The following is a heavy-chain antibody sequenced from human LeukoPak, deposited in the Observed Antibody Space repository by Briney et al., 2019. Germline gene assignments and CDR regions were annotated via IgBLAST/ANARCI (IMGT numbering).Heavy chain of an antibody. D-gene: IGHD2-8*02. CDR1: GFIFNSHW. CDR2: IRQDGDEQ. J-gene: IGHJ2*01. Sequence: GGSLRLSCAGSGFIFNSHWMTWVRQAPGMGLEWVGNIRQDGDEQFYADSVRGRFTISRDNAKNSLYLHLNSLRADDTAIYYCARVRTEWYIDLWGRGTLVTVSP. CDR3: ARVRTEWYIDL. V-gene: IGHV3-7*01.